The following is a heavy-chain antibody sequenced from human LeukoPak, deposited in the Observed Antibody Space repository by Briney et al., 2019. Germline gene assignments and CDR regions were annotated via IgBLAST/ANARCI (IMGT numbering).Heavy chain of an antibody. J-gene: IGHJ4*02. CDR1: GFPFDDYG. D-gene: IGHD1-26*01. CDR2: MNWNGVTT. Sequence: GGSLRLSCAASGFPFDDYGMCWVRQAPGKGLEWVSGMNWNGVTTAYGDSVKGRFSISRDNAKSSLFLQMDSLRVEDTALYFCARERRGSYFHDSWGQGTLVTVSS. V-gene: IGHV3-20*04. CDR3: ARERRGSYFHDS.